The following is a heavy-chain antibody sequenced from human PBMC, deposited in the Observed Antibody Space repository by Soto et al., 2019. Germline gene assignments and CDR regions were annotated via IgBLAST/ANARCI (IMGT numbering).Heavy chain of an antibody. V-gene: IGHV4-39*07. J-gene: IGHJ5*02. CDR1: GDSVTSDSHY. CDR2: IYYDGNT. D-gene: IGHD1-1*01. Sequence: SETLSLTCTVSGDSVTSDSHYWGWIRQPPGKGLESIANIYYDGNTYYNPSLKGRFTVSRDTSKNTLFLQMDNLRVEDTAVYYCARDFAVRQPPTWFDPWGQGTLVTVSS. CDR3: ARDFAVRQPPTWFDP.